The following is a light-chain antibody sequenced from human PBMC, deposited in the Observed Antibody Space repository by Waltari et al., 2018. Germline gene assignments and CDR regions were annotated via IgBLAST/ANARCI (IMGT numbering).Light chain of an antibody. CDR1: RSVGSS. J-gene: IGKJ2*01. CDR2: SAS. Sequence: ETTMTQSPATLSVSPGARVTLSCRASRSVGSSLAWYQQIPGQPPRLLIQSASTGATGLPARFSGSGSGTDFTLTISSLQSEDFAVYYCQQYYNWPYTFGQGTKLDIK. V-gene: IGKV3-15*01. CDR3: QQYYNWPYT.